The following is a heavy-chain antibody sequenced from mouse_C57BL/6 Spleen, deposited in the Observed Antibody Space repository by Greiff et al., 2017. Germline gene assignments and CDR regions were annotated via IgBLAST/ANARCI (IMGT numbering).Heavy chain of an antibody. CDR2: IHPNSGST. J-gene: IGHJ3*01. V-gene: IGHV1-64*01. CDR3: AKSGTSGFAY. CDR1: GYTFTSYW. D-gene: IGHD4-1*01. Sequence: QVQLQQPGAELVKPGASVKLSCKASGYTFTSYWMHWVKQRPGQGLEWIGMIHPNSGSTNYNEKFKIKATLTVDKSSSTAYMQLSSLTSEDSAVYYCAKSGTSGFAYWGQGTLVTVSA.